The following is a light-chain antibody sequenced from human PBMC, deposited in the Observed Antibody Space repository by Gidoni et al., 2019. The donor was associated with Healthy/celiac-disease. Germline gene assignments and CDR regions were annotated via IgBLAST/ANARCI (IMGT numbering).Light chain of an antibody. CDR1: QSVSSSY. CDR2: GAS. V-gene: IGKV3-20*01. CDR3: QRYSSSPGT. Sequence: ELVLTPSPGTLSLSPGERATLSCRASQSVSSSYLAWYQQKPGQPPRLLIYGASSSTTGIPNRCGGGGARADFTLTISIVEPEYFAVYCCQRYSSSPGTFGQGTKVEIK. J-gene: IGKJ1*01.